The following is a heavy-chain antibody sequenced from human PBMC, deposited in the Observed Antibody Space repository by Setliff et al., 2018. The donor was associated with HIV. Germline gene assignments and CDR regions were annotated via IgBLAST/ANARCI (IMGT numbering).Heavy chain of an antibody. J-gene: IGHJ1*01. Sequence: EASVKVSCKVSGYTITEVSIHWVRQAPGKGLEWRGGFVPEDDETVYAQKFQGRVTMTEDTSTDTAYMELSSLPSEDTGMYYCATIRAYYYDSSGQEYFQPWCHGSLVTVSS. CDR3: ATIRAYYYDSSGQEYFQP. CDR2: FVPEDDET. V-gene: IGHV1-24*01. CDR1: GYTITEVS. D-gene: IGHD3-22*01.